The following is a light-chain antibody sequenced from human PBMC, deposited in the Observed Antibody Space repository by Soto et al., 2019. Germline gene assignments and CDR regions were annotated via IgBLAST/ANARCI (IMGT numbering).Light chain of an antibody. Sequence: EIVLTQSPATLSLSPGERATLSCRASQSVSSCLAWYQQKPGQAPRLLIYDASSRATGIPARFSGSGSGTDLTLTISSLEPEDFAVYYCQQRSNWPLTLGGGTKVEIK. CDR1: QSVSSC. CDR3: QQRSNWPLT. V-gene: IGKV3-11*01. CDR2: DAS. J-gene: IGKJ4*01.